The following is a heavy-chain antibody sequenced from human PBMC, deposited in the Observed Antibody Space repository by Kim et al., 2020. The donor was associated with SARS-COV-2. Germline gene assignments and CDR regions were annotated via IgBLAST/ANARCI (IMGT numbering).Heavy chain of an antibody. Sequence: GGSLRLSCAASGFTFSNYAMHWVRQAPGKGLEWVAVISSDGNDKYTADSVKGRFTIPRDNSKNTLFLQMNSLRAEDTAVYYCARDADIGAAGYYFDHWGQGTLVTVSS. CDR1: GFTFSNYA. J-gene: IGHJ4*02. CDR2: ISSDGNDK. D-gene: IGHD6-13*01. V-gene: IGHV3-30-3*01. CDR3: ARDADIGAAGYYFDH.